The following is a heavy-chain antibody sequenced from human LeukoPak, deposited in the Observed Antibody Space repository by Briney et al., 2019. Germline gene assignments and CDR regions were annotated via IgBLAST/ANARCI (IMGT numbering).Heavy chain of an antibody. D-gene: IGHD6-19*01. V-gene: IGHV3-64*01. CDR1: GFTFSSHH. CDR2: ITSNGVNS. J-gene: IGHJ4*02. CDR3: ARESESSGWYDY. Sequence: GGSLRLSCVASGFTFSSHHMHWVRQAPGKGPEYVSVITSNGVNSYYANSVKDRFTISRDNGKNSLYLQMNSLRSDDTALYYCARESESSGWYDYWGQGTLVTVSS.